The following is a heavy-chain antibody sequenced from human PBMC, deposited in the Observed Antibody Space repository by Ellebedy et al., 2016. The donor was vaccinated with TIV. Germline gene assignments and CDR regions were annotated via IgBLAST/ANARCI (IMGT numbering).Heavy chain of an antibody. Sequence: PGGSLRLSCKGSGYNFASYWISWVRQKPGKGLEWMGKLNPIDSDTTYSPSFQGHVSFSADTPISTAYLQWSGLKASDTAMYYCATQLERRGGASSWGQGTLVTVSS. CDR2: LNPIDSDT. D-gene: IGHD5-24*01. CDR3: ATQLERRGGASS. J-gene: IGHJ5*02. V-gene: IGHV5-10-1*01. CDR1: GYNFASYW.